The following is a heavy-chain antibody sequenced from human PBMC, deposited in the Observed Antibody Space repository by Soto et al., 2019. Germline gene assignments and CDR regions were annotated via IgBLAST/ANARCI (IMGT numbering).Heavy chain of an antibody. CDR3: AKPYSGSPPKNFDY. J-gene: IGHJ4*02. D-gene: IGHD1-26*01. CDR1: GFSFSIYG. Sequence: QTGGSLRLSCAASGFSFSIYGMYWVRQAPGKGLEWVAAISYDGSNKYYADSVKGRFTISRDNSKNTLFLQMNSLRAEDTAVYYCAKPYSGSPPKNFDYWGQGTLVTVSS. V-gene: IGHV3-30*18. CDR2: ISYDGSNK.